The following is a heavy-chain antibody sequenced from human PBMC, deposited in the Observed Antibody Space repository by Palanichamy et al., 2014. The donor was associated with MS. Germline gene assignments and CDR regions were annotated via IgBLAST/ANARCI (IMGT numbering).Heavy chain of an antibody. J-gene: IGHJ4*02. CDR2: IYSGGST. CDR3: ARDYGSSGFLYY. V-gene: IGHV3-66*02. Sequence: EVQRGGGRGGGRWSSLGGPVRLSCAASGFTVSSNYMSWVRQAPGKGLEWVSVIYSGGSTYYADSVKGRFTFSRDNSKNTLYLQMNSLRAEDTAVYYCARDYGSSGFLYYWGQGTLVTVSS. CDR1: GFTVSSNY. D-gene: IGHD3-22*01.